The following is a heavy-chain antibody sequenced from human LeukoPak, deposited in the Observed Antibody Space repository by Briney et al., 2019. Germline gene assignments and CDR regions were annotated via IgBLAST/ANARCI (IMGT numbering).Heavy chain of an antibody. Sequence: GGSLRLSCAASGFTFSTYSMSWVCQAPGKGLEWVSYISSSSSTIYYADSVKGRFTISRDNAKNSLYLQMNSLRDEDTAVYYCARDRPHCSSPNCYFDYWGQGALVTVSS. CDR3: ARDRPHCSSPNCYFDY. CDR1: GFTFSTYS. D-gene: IGHD2-2*01. J-gene: IGHJ4*02. CDR2: ISSSSSTI. V-gene: IGHV3-48*02.